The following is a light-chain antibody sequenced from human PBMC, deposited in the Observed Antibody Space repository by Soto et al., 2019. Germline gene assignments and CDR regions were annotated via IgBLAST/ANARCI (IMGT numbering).Light chain of an antibody. J-gene: IGKJ1*01. CDR1: QSLSSW. V-gene: IGKV1-5*03. Sequence: DIQMTPSHSTLPASVGERVTITCRASQSLSSWLAWYQQRPGKALKLLIYKASSLESGVPSRFSGSGSGTSFTLTSSSLQPENLATYYFQQYNNYLWTFGQVTKVYLK. CDR3: QQYNNYLWT. CDR2: KAS.